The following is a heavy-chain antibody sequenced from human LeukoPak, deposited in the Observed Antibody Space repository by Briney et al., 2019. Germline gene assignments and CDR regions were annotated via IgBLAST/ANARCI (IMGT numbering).Heavy chain of an antibody. CDR3: AREGGIARPPYLYYYIDV. V-gene: IGHV1-18*01. D-gene: IGHD6-6*01. J-gene: IGHJ6*03. CDR2: INTYSANT. Sequence: GASVKVSCKASGYTFNNHDINWVRQAPGRGLEWMGWINTYSANTNYAQEFQDRVIMTTDTSTSTAYMGLRSLRSDDTAVYYCAREGGIARPPYLYYYIDVWGKGTTVTVSS. CDR1: GYTFNNHD.